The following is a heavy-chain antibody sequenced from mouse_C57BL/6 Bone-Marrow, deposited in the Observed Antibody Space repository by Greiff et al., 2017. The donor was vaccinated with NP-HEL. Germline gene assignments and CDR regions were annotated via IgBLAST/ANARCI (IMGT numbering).Heavy chain of an antibody. V-gene: IGHV1-50*01. CDR3: ARPRTGFAY. CDR1: GYTFTSYW. Sequence: VQLQQPGAELVKPGASVKLSCKASGYTFTSYWMQWVKQRPGQGLEWIGEIDPSDSYPNYNQKFKGKATLTVDTSSSTAYMQLSSLTSEDSAVYYCARPRTGFAYWGQGTLVTVSA. CDR2: IDPSDSYP. J-gene: IGHJ3*01.